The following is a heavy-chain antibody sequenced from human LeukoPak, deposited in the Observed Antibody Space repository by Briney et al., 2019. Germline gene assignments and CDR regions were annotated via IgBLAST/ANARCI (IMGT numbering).Heavy chain of an antibody. Sequence: ASVKVSCKASGYPFTSYYISWVRQAPGQGLEWMGWISVYNGNTNYEQKLQGRVTMTTDTSTTTAYMELRSLRSDDTAVYYCARGQRGLDYWGQGTLVTVSS. CDR1: GYPFTSYY. CDR3: ARGQRGLDY. V-gene: IGHV1-18*01. J-gene: IGHJ4*02. CDR2: ISVYNGNT.